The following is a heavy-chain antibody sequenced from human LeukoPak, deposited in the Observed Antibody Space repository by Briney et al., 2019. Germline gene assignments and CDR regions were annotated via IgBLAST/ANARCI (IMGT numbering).Heavy chain of an antibody. Sequence: GGSLRLSCEASGLTFNKYWMTWVRQAPGKGLEWVSLIYSSGDTYYADSVKGRFTISRDNSKNTLYLQMNSLRAEDTAVYYCAGTLYSGYGLGSLGAFDIWGQGTMVTVSS. J-gene: IGHJ3*02. V-gene: IGHV3-53*01. CDR2: IYSSGDT. CDR3: AGTLYSGYGLGSLGAFDI. D-gene: IGHD5-12*01. CDR1: GLTFNKYW.